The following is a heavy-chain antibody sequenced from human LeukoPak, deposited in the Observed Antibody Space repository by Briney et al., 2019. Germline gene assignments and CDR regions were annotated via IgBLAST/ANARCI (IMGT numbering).Heavy chain of an antibody. CDR3: ARRPPPSSSGYYFDY. CDR2: IYYSGST. CDR1: GGSISGSSYY. J-gene: IGHJ4*02. Sequence: SETLSLTCTVSGGSISGSSYYWGWIRQPPGKGLEWIGSIYYSGSTYYNPSLKSRVTISVDTSKNQFSLKLSSVTAADTAVYYCARRPPPSSSGYYFDYWGQGTLVTVSS. D-gene: IGHD3-22*01. V-gene: IGHV4-39*01.